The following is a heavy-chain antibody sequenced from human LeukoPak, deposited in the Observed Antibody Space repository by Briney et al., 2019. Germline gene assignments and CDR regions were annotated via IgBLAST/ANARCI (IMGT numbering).Heavy chain of an antibody. Sequence: SETLSLTCTVSGGSINSCYWTWIRQPPGKGLEWIGYIHYSGSTNYNPSLKSRVTISVDTSKNQFSLNLSSVTAADTAVYYCARLVADYDSSGYYLAENDYWGQGTLVTVSS. CDR2: IHYSGST. D-gene: IGHD3-22*01. V-gene: IGHV4-59*01. CDR1: GGSINSCY. CDR3: ARLVADYDSSGYYLAENDY. J-gene: IGHJ4*02.